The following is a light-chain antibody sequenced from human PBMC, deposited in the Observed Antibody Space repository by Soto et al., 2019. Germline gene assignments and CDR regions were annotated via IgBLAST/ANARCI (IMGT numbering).Light chain of an antibody. CDR3: NSYTRASTHV. J-gene: IGLJ1*01. Sequence: QSALTQPASVSGSPGQSITISCAGSSSDIGANNYVSWYQHFPGKAPKLIIFEVNNRPSGVSNRFSGSTSGNTASLTISGLQHEDEADYYCNSYTRASTHVFGTGTKVTVL. V-gene: IGLV2-14*01. CDR2: EVN. CDR1: SSDIGANNY.